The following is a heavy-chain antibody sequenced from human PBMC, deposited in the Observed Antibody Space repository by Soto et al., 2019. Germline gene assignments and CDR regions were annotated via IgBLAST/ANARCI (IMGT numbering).Heavy chain of an antibody. J-gene: IGHJ5*02. Sequence: QVQLVQSGAEVKKPGSSVKVSCKASGGTFSSYTISWVRQAPGQGLEWMGRIIPILGIANYAQKFQGRVTITADKSTSTAYMELSSLRSEDTAVYYCARSAAPLSWFDPWGQGTLVTVSS. V-gene: IGHV1-69*02. CDR3: ARSAAPLSWFDP. CDR1: GGTFSSYT. CDR2: IIPILGIA.